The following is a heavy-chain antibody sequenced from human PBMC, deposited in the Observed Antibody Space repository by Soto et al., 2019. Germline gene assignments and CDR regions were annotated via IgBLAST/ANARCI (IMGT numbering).Heavy chain of an antibody. V-gene: IGHV3-30*18. CDR3: AKDWTYYYGSGSYLARDYYYYYGMDV. CDR2: ISYDGSNK. D-gene: IGHD3-10*01. J-gene: IGHJ6*02. CDR1: GFTFSSYG. Sequence: GGSLRLSCAASGFTFSSYGMHWVRQAPGKGLEWVAVISYDGSNKYYADSVKGRFTISRDNSKNTLYLQMNSLRAEDTAVYYCAKDWTYYYGSGSYLARDYYYYYGMDVWGQGTTVTVSS.